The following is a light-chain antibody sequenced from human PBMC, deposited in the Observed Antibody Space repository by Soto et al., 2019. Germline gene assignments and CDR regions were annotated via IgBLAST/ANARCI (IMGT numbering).Light chain of an antibody. CDR2: KAS. Sequence: DIQMTQSPSTLSASVGDRVTITCRASQSISNWLAWYQQKPGKAPKTLIYKASSLASGVPSRFSGSGSGTDFTFTISSLQPEDIATYYCQQYDNLPTFGGGTKVDIK. CDR3: QQYDNLPT. V-gene: IGKV1-5*03. CDR1: QSISNW. J-gene: IGKJ4*01.